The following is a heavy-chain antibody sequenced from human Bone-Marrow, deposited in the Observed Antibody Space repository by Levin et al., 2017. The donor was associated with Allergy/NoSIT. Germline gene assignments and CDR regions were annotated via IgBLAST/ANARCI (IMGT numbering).Heavy chain of an antibody. D-gene: IGHD2-8*01. CDR2: MSFDGFSK. CDR1: GIVFSNSI. Sequence: GGSLRLSCAASGIVFSNSIMHWVRQAPGKGLEWVSGMSFDGFSKYYTDSVKGRFTISRDDSKNTVYLQMNSLRAEDTALYYCAREGCTSGRAGCFDNWGQGALVTVSS. CDR3: AREGCTSGRAGCFDN. J-gene: IGHJ4*02. V-gene: IGHV3-30-3*01.